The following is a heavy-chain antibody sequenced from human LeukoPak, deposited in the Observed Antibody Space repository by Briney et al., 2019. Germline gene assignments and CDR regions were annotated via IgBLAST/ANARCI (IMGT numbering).Heavy chain of an antibody. J-gene: IGHJ4*02. D-gene: IGHD5-12*01. CDR3: ASSRGYSDYDSDY. CDR2: ISDDGSNK. Sequence: PGRSLRLSCAASGFTFITYAMHWVRQAPGKGLEWVAVISDDGSNKYYADSVKGRFTISRDNSKNTLYLQMNSLRPEDAAAYFCASSRGYSDYDSDYWGQGTLVTVSS. V-gene: IGHV3-30*04. CDR1: GFTFITYA.